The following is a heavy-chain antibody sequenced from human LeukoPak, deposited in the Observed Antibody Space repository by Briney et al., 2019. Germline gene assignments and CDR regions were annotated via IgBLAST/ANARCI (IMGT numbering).Heavy chain of an antibody. Sequence: GESLKISCKGSGYSFTSYWIGWVRQMPGKGLEWMGIIYPGDSDTRYSPSFQGQVTIPADKSISTAYLQWSSLKASDTAMYYCARHHCSSTSCYFFDYWGQGTLVTVSS. CDR2: IYPGDSDT. D-gene: IGHD2-2*01. CDR1: GYSFTSYW. V-gene: IGHV5-51*01. J-gene: IGHJ4*02. CDR3: ARHHCSSTSCYFFDY.